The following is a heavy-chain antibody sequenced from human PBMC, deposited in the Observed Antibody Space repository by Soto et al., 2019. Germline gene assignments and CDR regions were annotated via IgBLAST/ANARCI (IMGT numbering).Heavy chain of an antibody. CDR2: ISYDGSNK. CDR1: GFTFSSYG. CDR3: AKRGAARPYYYYGMDV. V-gene: IGHV3-30*18. D-gene: IGHD6-6*01. J-gene: IGHJ6*02. Sequence: GGSLRLSCAASGFTFSSYGMHWVRQAPGKGLEWVAVISYDGSNKYYADSVKGRFTISRDNSKNTLYLQMNSLRAEDTAVYYCAKRGAARPYYYYGMDVWGQGTTVTVSS.